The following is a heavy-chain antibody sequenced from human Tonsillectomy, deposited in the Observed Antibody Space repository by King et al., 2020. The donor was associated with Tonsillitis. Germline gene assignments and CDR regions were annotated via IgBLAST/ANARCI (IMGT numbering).Heavy chain of an antibody. CDR2: IYSDGTI. CDR1: GFTVSSNY. CDR3: ASAPTSTTILDN. V-gene: IGHV3-53*01. Sequence: VQLVESGGGLIQPGGSLRLSCAASGFTVSSNYMSWVRQAPGKGLEWVSIIYSDGTIHYADSVRGRFTISRDTSKNTVYLQLNSLTVEDTAMYYCASAPTSTTILDNWGQGTLVTVSS. D-gene: IGHD2/OR15-2a*01. J-gene: IGHJ4*02.